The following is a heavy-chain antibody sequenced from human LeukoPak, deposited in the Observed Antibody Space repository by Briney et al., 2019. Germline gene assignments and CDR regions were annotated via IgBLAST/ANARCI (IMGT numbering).Heavy chain of an antibody. V-gene: IGHV1-2*02. CDR2: VNPNSGGT. Sequence: GASVKVSCKASGYTFTGYYMHWVRQAPGQGLEWMGWVNPNSGGTNYAQKFQGRVTMTRDTSISTAYMGLSRLRSDDTAVYYCARVYCSSTSCPTTHGMDVWGQGTTVTVSS. J-gene: IGHJ6*02. D-gene: IGHD2-2*01. CDR1: GYTFTGYY. CDR3: ARVYCSSTSCPTTHGMDV.